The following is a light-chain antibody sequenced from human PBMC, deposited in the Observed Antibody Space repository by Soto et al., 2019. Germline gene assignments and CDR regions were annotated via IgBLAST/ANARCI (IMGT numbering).Light chain of an antibody. Sequence: QPALTQPASVSGSPGQSITISCTGTSSDVGGYRYVSWYQQHPGKAPKLMIYEVSNRPSGVSNRFSGSKSGNTASLTISGLQAEDEADYYCSSYRSGSTYVFGTGTKVTVL. CDR3: SSYRSGSTYV. J-gene: IGLJ1*01. CDR1: SSDVGGYRY. V-gene: IGLV2-14*01. CDR2: EVS.